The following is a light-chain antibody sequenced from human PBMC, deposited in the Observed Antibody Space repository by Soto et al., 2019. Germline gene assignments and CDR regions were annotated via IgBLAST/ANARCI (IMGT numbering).Light chain of an antibody. J-gene: IGLJ3*02. CDR3: AAWDDSLNGHV. CDR2: HDD. V-gene: IGLV1-36*01. CDR1: TSNIGNNA. Sequence: QPVLTQPPSVSAAPRQSVTISCSGGTSNIGNNAVNWYQQLPGKAPKLLIYHDDLLPSGVSDRFSGSKSGTSASLAISGLQSEDEAAYYCAAWDDSLNGHVLGGGTKVTVL.